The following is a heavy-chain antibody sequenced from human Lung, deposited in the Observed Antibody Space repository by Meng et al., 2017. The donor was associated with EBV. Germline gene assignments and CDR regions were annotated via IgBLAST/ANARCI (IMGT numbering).Heavy chain of an antibody. D-gene: IGHD3-10*01. CDR1: GFTFNTYA. J-gene: IGHJ4*02. Sequence: EVLLLESXXGXVXXGGXLRLSWAASGFTFNTYAMSWVRQAPGKGLEWVSAISGDGGSTYYADSVKGRFTLSRDNSKNTVYLQMNSLRDDDTAVYYCAKLAFGSGSYNDHWGQGTLVTVSS. CDR3: AKLAFGSGSYNDH. V-gene: IGHV3-23*01. CDR2: ISGDGGST.